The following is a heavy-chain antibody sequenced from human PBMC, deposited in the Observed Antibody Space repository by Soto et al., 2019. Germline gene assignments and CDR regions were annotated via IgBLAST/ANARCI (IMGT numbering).Heavy chain of an antibody. J-gene: IGHJ2*01. Sequence: QVQLQESGPGLVKPSGTLSLTCAVSGGSISSSNWWSWVRQPPGKGLEWIGEIYHSGSTNYNPSLKSRVTIPVDKSKNWFPVRWGSVTAADRAVYYWGRGGRGGIDRGWYAVVGSFDLWARGTLVTVPS. V-gene: IGHV4-4*02. CDR1: GGSISSSNW. CDR2: IYHSGST. CDR3: GRGGRGGIDRGWYAVVGSFDL. D-gene: IGHD6-19*01.